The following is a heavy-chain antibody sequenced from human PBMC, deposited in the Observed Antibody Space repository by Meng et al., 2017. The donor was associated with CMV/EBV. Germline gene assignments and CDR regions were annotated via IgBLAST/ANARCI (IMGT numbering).Heavy chain of an antibody. V-gene: IGHV3-30*04. D-gene: IGHD2-2*01. CDR2: ISYDGSNK. Sequence: GESLKISCAASGFTFSSYAMHWVRQAPGKGLEWVAVISYDGSNKYYADSVKGRFTISRDNSKNTLYLQMNSLRAEDTAVYYCAKDLCSSTSCPMGHYYYYGMDVWGQGTTVTVSS. CDR1: GFTFSSYA. CDR3: AKDLCSSTSCPMGHYYYYGMDV. J-gene: IGHJ6*02.